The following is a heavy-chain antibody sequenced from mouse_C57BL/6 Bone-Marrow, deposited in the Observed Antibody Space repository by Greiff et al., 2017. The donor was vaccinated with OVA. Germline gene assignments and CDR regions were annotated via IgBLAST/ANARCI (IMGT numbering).Heavy chain of an antibody. CDR2: IYPRSGNT. J-gene: IGHJ3*01. D-gene: IGHD2-3*01. CDR1: GYTFTSYG. V-gene: IGHV1-81*01. Sequence: QVQLKESGAELARPGASVTLSCKASGYTFTSYGISWVKQRTGQGLEWIGEIYPRSGNTYYNAKFKGKATLTADKSSSTAYMELRSLTSEDSAVYFCARSEAYDGYYRFAYWGQGTLVTVSA. CDR3: ARSEAYDGYYRFAY.